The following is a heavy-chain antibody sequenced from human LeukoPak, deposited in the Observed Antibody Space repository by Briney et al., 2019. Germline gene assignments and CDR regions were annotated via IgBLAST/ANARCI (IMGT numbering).Heavy chain of an antibody. CDR3: ARDRETSWGYWYFEL. CDR1: GGTFSRYA. V-gene: IGHV1-69*05. D-gene: IGHD2-2*01. J-gene: IGHJ2*01. Sequence: GASVKVSCKASGGTFSRYAISWVRPAPGQGLEWMGGIFPIFGTANYTQNFQGRVTITTDESTSTAYMELSSLRSEDTAVYYCARDRETSWGYWYFELWGRGTLVTVSS. CDR2: IFPIFGTA.